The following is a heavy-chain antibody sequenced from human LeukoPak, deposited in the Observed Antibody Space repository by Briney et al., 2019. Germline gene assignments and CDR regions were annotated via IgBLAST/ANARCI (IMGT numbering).Heavy chain of an antibody. CDR1: GFTFSTYA. CDR2: ISGDGDTT. V-gene: IGHV3-23*01. D-gene: IGHD6-19*01. J-gene: IGHJ4*02. Sequence: GGSLRLSCAASGFTFSTYAMSWVRQAPGKGLEGVTAISGDGDTTYYADSLKGRFTISRDNFKSTLSLQMNSLRAEDTAMYYCAKENPQWLEVNFGFWGQGTLVTVSS. CDR3: AKENPQWLEVNFGF.